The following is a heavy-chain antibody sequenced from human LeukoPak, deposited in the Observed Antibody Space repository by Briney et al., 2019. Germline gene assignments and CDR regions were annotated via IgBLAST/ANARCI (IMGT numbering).Heavy chain of an antibody. D-gene: IGHD2-15*01. V-gene: IGHV1-8*01. CDR3: ARGPWAPYCSGGSCYSVGTRYYYHYMDV. Sequence: GASVKVSCKASGYTFTSYDINWVRQATGQGLEWMGWMNPNSGNTGYAQKFQGRVTMTRNTSISTAYMELSSLRSEDTAVYYCARGPWAPYCSGGSCYSVGTRYYYHYMDVWGKGTTVTVSS. CDR2: MNPNSGNT. J-gene: IGHJ6*03. CDR1: GYTFTSYD.